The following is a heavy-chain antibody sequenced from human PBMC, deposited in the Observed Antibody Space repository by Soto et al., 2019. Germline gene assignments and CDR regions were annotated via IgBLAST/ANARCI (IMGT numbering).Heavy chain of an antibody. J-gene: IGHJ4*02. CDR3: AKEGSGSYHHIDY. CDR2: ISGSGGST. D-gene: IGHD1-26*01. V-gene: IGHV3-23*01. Sequence: GGSLRLSCAASGFTFSSYAMSWVRQAPGKGLEWVSGISGSGGSTYSADSVKGRFTISRDNSKNTLYLQMNSLRADDTAVYYCAKEGSGSYHHIDYRGQGSLVTVSS. CDR1: GFTFSSYA.